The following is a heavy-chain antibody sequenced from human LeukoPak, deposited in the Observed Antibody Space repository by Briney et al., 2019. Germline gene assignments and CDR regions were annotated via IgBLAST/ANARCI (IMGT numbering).Heavy chain of an antibody. CDR3: TTIYFYYYDSSGYYSYFDY. D-gene: IGHD3-22*01. V-gene: IGHV3-15*01. CDR1: GFTFTNAW. Sequence: PGRSLRLSCAASGFTFTNAWMSWVRQAPGKGLEWVGRIKSKTDGGTTDYAAPVKGRFTISRDDSKNTLYLQMNSLKTEDTAVYYCTTIYFYYYDSSGYYSYFDYWGQGTLVTVSS. J-gene: IGHJ4*02. CDR2: IKSKTDGGTT.